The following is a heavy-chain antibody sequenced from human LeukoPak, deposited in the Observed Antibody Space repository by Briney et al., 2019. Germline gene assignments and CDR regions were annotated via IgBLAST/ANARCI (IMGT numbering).Heavy chain of an antibody. Sequence: GGSLRLSCAASGFTFSNYEMSWVRQAPGKGLEWVSYISSRGTTIYYADSVKGRFTISRDNAKNSLYLQMNSLRAEDTAVYYCARVGYSSGWSTSDYWGQGTLVTVSS. CDR2: ISSRGTTI. CDR1: GFTFSNYE. CDR3: ARVGYSSGWSTSDY. V-gene: IGHV3-48*03. D-gene: IGHD6-19*01. J-gene: IGHJ4*02.